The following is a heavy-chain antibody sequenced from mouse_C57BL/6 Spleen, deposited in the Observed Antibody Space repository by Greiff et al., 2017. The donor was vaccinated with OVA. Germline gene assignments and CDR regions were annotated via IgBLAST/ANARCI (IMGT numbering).Heavy chain of an antibody. CDR1: GYTFTSYW. D-gene: IGHD2-1*01. Sequence: QVQLQQPGTELVKPGASVKLSCKASGYTFTSYWMHWVKQRPGQGLEWIGNINPSNGGTNYNEKFKSKATLTVDKSSSTAYMQLSSLTSEDSAVYYCARSGEIYYGNLWAMDYWGQGTSVTVSS. V-gene: IGHV1-53*01. CDR2: INPSNGGT. CDR3: ARSGEIYYGNLWAMDY. J-gene: IGHJ4*01.